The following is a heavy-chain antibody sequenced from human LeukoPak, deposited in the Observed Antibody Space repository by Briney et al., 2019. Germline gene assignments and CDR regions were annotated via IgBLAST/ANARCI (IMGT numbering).Heavy chain of an antibody. V-gene: IGHV3-30*02. D-gene: IGHD1-7*01. Sequence: PGGSLRLSCAASGFTFSSYGMHWARQAPGKGLEWVAIIWYDGSNKYYADSVKGRFTISRDNSKNTLYLQMNSLRAEDTAVYYCAKDGTGYYFDYWGQGTLVTVSS. CDR1: GFTFSSYG. J-gene: IGHJ4*02. CDR3: AKDGTGYYFDY. CDR2: IWYDGSNK.